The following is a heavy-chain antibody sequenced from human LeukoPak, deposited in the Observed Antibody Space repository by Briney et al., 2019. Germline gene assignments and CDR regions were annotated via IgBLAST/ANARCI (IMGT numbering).Heavy chain of an antibody. CDR2: MGVSGDNV. CDR1: GFTFSAYG. Sequence: GGSLRLSCAASGFTFSAYGVTWVRQTPGKGLEWVSSMGVSGDNVHYADSVKGRFAISRDNSKNTLYLQMNSLRAENAAVYYCAKDPNGDYVGAFDTWGQGTMVIVSS. CDR3: AKDPNGDYVGAFDT. V-gene: IGHV3-23*01. D-gene: IGHD4-17*01. J-gene: IGHJ3*02.